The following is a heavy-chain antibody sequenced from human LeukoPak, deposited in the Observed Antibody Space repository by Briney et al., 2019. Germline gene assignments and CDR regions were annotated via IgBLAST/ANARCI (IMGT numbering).Heavy chain of an antibody. V-gene: IGHV1-69*13. J-gene: IGHJ4*02. CDR2: IIPIFGTA. Sequence: ASVKVSCKASGGTFSSYAISWVRQAPGQGLEWRGGIIPIFGTANYAQKFQGRVTITADESTSTAYMELSSLRSEDTAVYYCASCTYSSSWDYFDYWGQGTLVTVSS. CDR3: ASCTYSSSWDYFDY. CDR1: GGTFSSYA. D-gene: IGHD6-13*01.